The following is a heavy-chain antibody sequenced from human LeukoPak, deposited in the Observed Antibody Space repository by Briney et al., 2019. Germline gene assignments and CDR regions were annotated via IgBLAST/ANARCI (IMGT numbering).Heavy chain of an antibody. CDR1: GFIFRDHY. J-gene: IGHJ3*01. CDR2: IRTKPKSYTT. D-gene: IGHD3-22*01. Sequence: GGSLRLSCGASGFIFRDHYMDWVRQPPGKGLEWVGRIRTKPKSYTTDYAASVKGRFTISRDDSKNLLYLQMNSLKTEDTAVYYCGRVGDYFDNNGYSLDAVDAWGRGTMVTVSS. V-gene: IGHV3-72*01. CDR3: GRVGDYFDNNGYSLDAVDA.